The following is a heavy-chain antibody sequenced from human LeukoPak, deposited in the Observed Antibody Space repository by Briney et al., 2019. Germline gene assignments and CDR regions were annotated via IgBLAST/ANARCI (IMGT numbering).Heavy chain of an antibody. V-gene: IGHV4-59*08. CDR3: ALDSNYEGMDV. Sequence: SETLSLTCTVSGGSISSYYWSWIRQPPGKGLEWIGYISYTGSTNYNPPLKSRVAMSLATSKNQSSLRLNSVTAADTAVYYCALDSNYEGMDVWGQGTSVIVSS. J-gene: IGHJ6*01. CDR2: ISYTGST. D-gene: IGHD4-11*01. CDR1: GGSISSYY.